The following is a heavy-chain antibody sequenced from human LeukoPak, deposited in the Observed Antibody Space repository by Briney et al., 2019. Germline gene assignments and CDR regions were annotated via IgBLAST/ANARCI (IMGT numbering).Heavy chain of an antibody. V-gene: IGHV4-30-4*08. CDR3: ARARWQQLAYDAFDI. CDR2: IYYNGST. D-gene: IGHD6-13*01. Sequence: SETLSLTCTVSGGSLSCGDYCWSWIRQPPGKGLERIGSIYYNGSTYYNPSLKSRVTISVDTSKNQFSLKLSSVTAADTAVYYCARARWQQLAYDAFDIWGQGTMVTVSS. CDR1: GGSLSCGDYC. J-gene: IGHJ3*02.